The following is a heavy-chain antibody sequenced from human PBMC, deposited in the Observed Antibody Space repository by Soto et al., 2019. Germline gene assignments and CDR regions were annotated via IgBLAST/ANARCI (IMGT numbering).Heavy chain of an antibody. Sequence: ASVKVSCKASGYTFTSYGISWVRQAPGQGLEWMGWISAYNGNTNYAQKLQGRVTMTTDTSMSTAYMELRSLRSDDTAVYYCARDKAIAVAGTESGWFDPWGQGTLVTVSS. D-gene: IGHD6-19*01. CDR1: GYTFTSYG. J-gene: IGHJ5*02. CDR3: ARDKAIAVAGTESGWFDP. CDR2: ISAYNGNT. V-gene: IGHV1-18*01.